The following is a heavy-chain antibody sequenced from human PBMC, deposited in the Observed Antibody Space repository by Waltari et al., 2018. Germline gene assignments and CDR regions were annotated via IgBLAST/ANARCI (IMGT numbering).Heavy chain of an antibody. CDR1: GFTFSSYA. CDR3: AKGGTSGGDAFDI. J-gene: IGHJ3*02. D-gene: IGHD2-15*01. Sequence: EVQLLESGGGLVQPGGSLRLSCAASGFTFSSYAMSWVRQAPGKGLEWVSAISGSGGSTDYADSVKGRFTISRDNSKNTLYLQMNSLRAEDTAVYYCAKGGTSGGDAFDIWGQGTMVTVSS. CDR2: ISGSGGST. V-gene: IGHV3-23*01.